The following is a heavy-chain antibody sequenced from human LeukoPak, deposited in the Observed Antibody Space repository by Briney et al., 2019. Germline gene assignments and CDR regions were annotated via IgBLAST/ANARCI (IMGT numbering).Heavy chain of an antibody. CDR2: INPNSGGT. J-gene: IGHJ4*02. CDR3: ARDKWTVVRGVIDY. D-gene: IGHD3-10*01. CDR1: GYTFTGYY. V-gene: IGHV1-2*02. Sequence: GASVKVSCKASGYTFTGYYMHWVRQAPGQGLEWMGWINPNSGGTNYAQKFQGRVTMTRDTSISTAYMELSRLRSDDTAVYYCARDKWTVVRGVIDYWGQGTLVTVSS.